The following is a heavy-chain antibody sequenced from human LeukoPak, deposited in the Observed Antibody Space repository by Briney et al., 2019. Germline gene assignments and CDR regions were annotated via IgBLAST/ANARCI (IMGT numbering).Heavy chain of an antibody. V-gene: IGHV3-21*01. J-gene: IGHJ6*02. Sequence: GGSLRLSCAASGFTFSTYRMNWVRQAPGKGLEWVSSISISSSYIDYADSVKGRFTISRDNAENSLYLQMNSLSAEDTAVYYCARDLVGYPPYYGMDVWGPGATVTVSS. D-gene: IGHD6-25*01. CDR3: ARDLVGYPPYYGMDV. CDR1: GFTFSTYR. CDR2: ISISSSYI.